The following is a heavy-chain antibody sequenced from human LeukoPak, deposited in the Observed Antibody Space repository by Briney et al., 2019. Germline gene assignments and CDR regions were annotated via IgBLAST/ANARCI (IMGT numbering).Heavy chain of an antibody. CDR3: ARNPSYDYVWGSYRYPYYYGVDV. Sequence: RASVKVSCKVSGYTLTELSMHWVRQAPGKGLEWMGGFDPEDGETIYAQKFQGRVTMTRNTSISTAYMELSSLRSEDTAVYYCARNPSYDYVWGSYRYPYYYGVDVWGQGTTVTVSS. V-gene: IGHV1-24*01. CDR2: FDPEDGET. D-gene: IGHD3-16*02. J-gene: IGHJ6*02. CDR1: GYTLTELS.